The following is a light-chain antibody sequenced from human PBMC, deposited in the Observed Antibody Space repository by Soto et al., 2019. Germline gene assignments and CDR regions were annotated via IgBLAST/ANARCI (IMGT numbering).Light chain of an antibody. Sequence: ENVMTQSPATLSLSPGERATLSCRASQSVSTNYLSWYQQKPGQAPRLLIYGASSRATGIPARLSGSGSGTDLTLTISSLQPEDFEVYYCQLDYNPETFGQGTKLEI. J-gene: IGKJ2*01. CDR2: GAS. CDR1: QSVSTNY. V-gene: IGKV3D-7*01. CDR3: QLDYNPET.